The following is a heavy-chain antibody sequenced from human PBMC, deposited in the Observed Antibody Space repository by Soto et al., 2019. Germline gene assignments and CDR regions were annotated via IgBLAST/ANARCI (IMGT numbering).Heavy chain of an antibody. J-gene: IGHJ4*02. Sequence: DVQVVESGGGLVQPGGSLRLSCVTSGFTFSDYEMNWVRQAPGKGLEWVSAISGSGGSTYYADSVKGRFTISRDNSKNTLYLQMNSLRAEDTAVYYCAKDGYSSGPPDYWGQGTLVTVSS. CDR2: ISGSGGST. CDR1: GFTFSDYE. CDR3: AKDGYSSGPPDY. V-gene: IGHV3-23*04. D-gene: IGHD6-19*01.